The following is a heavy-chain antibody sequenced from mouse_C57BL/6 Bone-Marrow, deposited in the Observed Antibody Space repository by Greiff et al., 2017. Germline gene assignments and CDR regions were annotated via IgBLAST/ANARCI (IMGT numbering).Heavy chain of an antibody. CDR2: INPSTGGT. CDR3: AREGCGNSV. CDR1: GYSFTGYY. D-gene: IGHD4-1*02. J-gene: IGHJ2*01. V-gene: IGHV1-42*01. Sequence: EVQLQQSGPELVKPGASVKISCKASGYSFTGYYMNWVKQSPEKSLEWIGEINPSTGGTTYNQKFKAKATLTVDKSSSTAYMQLKGLTSEDSAVYCCAREGCGNSVWGKGTTLAVSS.